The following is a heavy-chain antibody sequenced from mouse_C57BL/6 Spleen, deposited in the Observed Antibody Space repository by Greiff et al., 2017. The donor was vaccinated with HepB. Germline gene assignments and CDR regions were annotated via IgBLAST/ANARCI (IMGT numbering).Heavy chain of an antibody. J-gene: IGHJ3*01. CDR3: ARWYDYEGFAY. D-gene: IGHD2-4*01. Sequence: VQLVESGAELVRPGTSVKMSCKASGYTFTNYWIGWAKQRPGHGLEWIGDIYPGGGYTNYNEKFKGKATLTADKSSSTAYMQFSSLTSEDSAIYYCARWYDYEGFAYWGQGTLVTVSA. CDR2: IYPGGGYT. V-gene: IGHV1-63*01. CDR1: GYTFTNYW.